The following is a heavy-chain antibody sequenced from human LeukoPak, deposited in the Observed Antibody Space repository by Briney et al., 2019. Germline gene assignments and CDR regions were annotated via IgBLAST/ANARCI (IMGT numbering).Heavy chain of an antibody. CDR1: GGSISSISSNNYH. V-gene: IGHV4-39*07. Sequence: PSETLSLTCIVPGGSISSISSNNYHWGWIRQPPGKGLEWIGSIYYSGSTYYNPSLKSRVTISVDTSKNQFSLKLSSVTAADTAVYYCARDIWIAAAGIYYFDYWGQGTLVTVSS. CDR2: IYYSGST. J-gene: IGHJ4*02. D-gene: IGHD6-13*01. CDR3: ARDIWIAAAGIYYFDY.